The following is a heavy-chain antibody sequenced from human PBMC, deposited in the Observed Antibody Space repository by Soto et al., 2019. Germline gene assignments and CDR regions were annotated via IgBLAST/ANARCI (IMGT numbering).Heavy chain of an antibody. CDR3: ARDGDQYCNFGSCYSGYYYYGMDV. D-gene: IGHD2-15*01. J-gene: IGHJ6*02. V-gene: IGHV3-11*06. CDR1: GFTFSDYY. CDR2: IGSSNTNT. Sequence: QLQLVESGGGLVKPGGSLRLSCAVSGFTFSDYYMSWIRQAPGKGLEWISYIGSSNTNTKYADSVKGRFTISRDNAKNSLYLQMTSLPAEDTAVYYCARDGDQYCNFGSCYSGYYYYGMDVWGQGTTVTFSS.